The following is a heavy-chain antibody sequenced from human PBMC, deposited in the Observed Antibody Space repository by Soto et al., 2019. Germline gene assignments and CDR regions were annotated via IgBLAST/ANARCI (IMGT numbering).Heavy chain of an antibody. CDR2: IYYSGST. J-gene: IGHJ4*02. CDR3: ARNHRVDPRYFDY. V-gene: IGHV4-30-4*01. CDR1: GDSITSGDYY. Sequence: QVQLQESGPGLVKPSQTLSLTCTVSGDSITSGDYYWSWIRQPPGKGLEWIAYIYYSGSTYYNPSLKSRVTISVDTSTNQFSRKLSSVTAADTAVDYCARNHRVDPRYFDYWGQGTLVTVSS. D-gene: IGHD2-2*01.